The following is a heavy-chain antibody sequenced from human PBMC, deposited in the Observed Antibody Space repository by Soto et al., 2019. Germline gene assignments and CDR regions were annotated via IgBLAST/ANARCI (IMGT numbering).Heavy chain of an antibody. CDR3: ARGIKHGDYSRWCDP. V-gene: IGHV1-8*01. D-gene: IGHD4-17*01. J-gene: IGHJ5*02. CDR1: GYTFTSYD. Sequence: QVQLVQSGAEVKKPGASVKVSCKASGYTFTSYDINWVRQATGQGFEYLGWMNPNSGNTGCVKKFQGRVTMTRDTPMCTADMELSSLRSEDTAVCYCARGIKHGDYSRWCDPWGPGTLVTVSS. CDR2: MNPNSGNT.